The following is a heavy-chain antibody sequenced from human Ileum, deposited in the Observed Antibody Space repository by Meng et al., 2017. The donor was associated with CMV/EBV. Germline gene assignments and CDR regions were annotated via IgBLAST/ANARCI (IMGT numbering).Heavy chain of an antibody. CDR3: AKGAGAGPFDY. V-gene: IGHV3-9*01. Sequence: GGSLRLSCAASGFTFDDYAMHWVRQAPGKGLEWVSGISWNSGSIGYADSVKGRFTISRDNAKNSLYLQMNSLRAEDTALYYCAKGAGAGPFDYWGQGTLVNVS. J-gene: IGHJ4*02. CDR2: ISWNSGSI. D-gene: IGHD1-26*01. CDR1: GFTFDDYA.